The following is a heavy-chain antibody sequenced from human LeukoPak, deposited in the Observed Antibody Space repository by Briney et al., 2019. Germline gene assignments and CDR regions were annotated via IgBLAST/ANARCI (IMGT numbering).Heavy chain of an antibody. Sequence: SETLSLTCAVYGGSFSGYYWSWIRQPPGKGLEWIGEINNSGSTNYNPSLKSRVTISVDTSKNQFSLKLSSVTAADTAVYYCARGRNHRLIGYSSSISCFVYYYYMDVWGKGAMVTVSS. V-gene: IGHV4-34*01. CDR2: INNSGST. D-gene: IGHD2-2*01. J-gene: IGHJ6*03. CDR3: ARGRNHRLIGYSSSISCFVYYYYMDV. CDR1: GGSFSGYY.